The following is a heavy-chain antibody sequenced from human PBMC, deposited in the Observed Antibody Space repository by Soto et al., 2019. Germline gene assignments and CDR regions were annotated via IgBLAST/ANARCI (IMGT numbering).Heavy chain of an antibody. D-gene: IGHD2-2*01. V-gene: IGHV3-30*18. CDR2: ISYDGSNK. CDR3: AKPGYCSSTSCFSGVVNYYYYGMDV. J-gene: IGHJ6*02. CDR1: GFTFSSYG. Sequence: GGSLRLSCAASGFTFSSYGMHWVSQAPGKGLEWVAVISYDGSNKYYADSVKGRFTISRDNSKNTLYLQMNSLRAEDTAVYYCAKPGYCSSTSCFSGVVNYYYYGMDVWGQGTTVTVSS.